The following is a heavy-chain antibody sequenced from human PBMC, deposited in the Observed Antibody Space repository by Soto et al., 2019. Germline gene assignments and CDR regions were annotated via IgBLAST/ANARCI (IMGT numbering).Heavy chain of an antibody. CDR3: ARGPQYSSSYDY. D-gene: IGHD6-6*01. CDR2: IYHSGST. CDR1: GGSISRGGYS. V-gene: IGHV4-30-2*01. J-gene: IGHJ4*02. Sequence: PSETLSLTCAVCGGSISRGGYSWSWIRQPPGKGLEWIGYIYHSGSTYYNPSLKSRVTISVDRSKNQFSLKLSSVTAADTAVYYCARGPQYSSSYDYWGQGTLVTVSS.